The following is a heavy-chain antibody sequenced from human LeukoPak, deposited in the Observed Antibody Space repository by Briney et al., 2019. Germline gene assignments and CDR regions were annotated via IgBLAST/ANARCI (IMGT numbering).Heavy chain of an antibody. CDR3: ARRNKDYVWGSYRPDFDY. Sequence: PSQTLSLTCAVSGGSISSGGYYWSWIRQPPGRGLEWIGEINHSGSTNYNPSLKSRVTISVDTSKTQFSLKLSSVTAADTAVYYCARRNKDYVWGSYRPDFDYWGQGTLVTVSS. CDR1: GGSISSGGYY. CDR2: INHSGST. J-gene: IGHJ4*02. D-gene: IGHD3-16*02. V-gene: IGHV4-30-2*01.